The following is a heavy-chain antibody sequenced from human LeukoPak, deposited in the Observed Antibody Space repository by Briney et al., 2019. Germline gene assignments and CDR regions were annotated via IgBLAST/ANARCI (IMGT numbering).Heavy chain of an antibody. J-gene: IGHJ6*02. D-gene: IGHD3-9*01. Sequence: GASVKVSCKASGYTFTGYYMHWVRQAPGQGLEWMGWINPNSGGTNYAQKFQGRVTMTRDTSISTAYMELSRLRSDDTAVYYCARARSYYDILTGQYYYYYYGMDVWGQGTTVTVSS. CDR2: INPNSGGT. V-gene: IGHV1-2*02. CDR1: GYTFTGYY. CDR3: ARARSYYDILTGQYYYYYYGMDV.